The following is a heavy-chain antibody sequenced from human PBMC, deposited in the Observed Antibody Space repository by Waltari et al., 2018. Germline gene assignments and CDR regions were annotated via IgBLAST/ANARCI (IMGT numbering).Heavy chain of an antibody. CDR1: GYTFTGYY. J-gene: IGHJ4*02. Sequence: QVQLVQSGAEVKKPGASVKVSCKASGYTFTGYYMPWVRQAPGQGLEWMGWINPNSGGTNYAQKFQGRVTMTRDTSISTAYMELSRLRSDDAAVYYCARDAFGYSSGRTGGYWGQGTLVTVSS. V-gene: IGHV1-2*02. D-gene: IGHD6-19*01. CDR3: ARDAFGYSSGRTGGY. CDR2: INPNSGGT.